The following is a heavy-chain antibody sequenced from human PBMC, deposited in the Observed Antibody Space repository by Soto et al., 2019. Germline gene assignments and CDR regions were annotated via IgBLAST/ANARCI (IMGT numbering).Heavy chain of an antibody. CDR1: GFTFSTYS. CDR2: ISGSGTTI. J-gene: IGHJ4*02. Sequence: EVQLVESGGGLVQPGGSLRLSCTASGFTFSTYSTNWVRQAPGKGLEWVSYISGSGTTISYADSVKGEFTISSDNSKNYLYRQMNNLSDEDTAVCYGALDHLRAFDYWGQGTLVTVSS. V-gene: IGHV3-48*02. CDR3: ALDHLRAFDY.